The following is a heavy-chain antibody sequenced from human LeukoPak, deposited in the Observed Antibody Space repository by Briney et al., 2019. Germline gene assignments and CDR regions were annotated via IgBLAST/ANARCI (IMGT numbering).Heavy chain of an antibody. CDR1: GYTFTGHF. V-gene: IGHV1-46*01. Sequence: ASVKVSCKASGYTFTGHFLHWVRQAPGQGLEWMGMINPSAGSTRYAQKFQGRVTMTTDTSTSTVYMELSSLRSEDTAVYYCARGGCGDSAAPFDDWGQGTLVPVSS. CDR3: ARGGCGDSAAPFDD. J-gene: IGHJ4*02. CDR2: INPSAGST. D-gene: IGHD2-21*02.